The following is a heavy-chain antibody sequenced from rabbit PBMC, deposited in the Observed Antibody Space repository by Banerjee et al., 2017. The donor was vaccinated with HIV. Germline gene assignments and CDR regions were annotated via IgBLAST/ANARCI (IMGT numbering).Heavy chain of an antibody. Sequence: QSLEESGGGLVQPEGSLTLTCTASGFSFSSSYYMCWVRQAPGKGLEWIACINGGSSGSTYYASWAKGRFTISKTSSTTVTLQMTSLTAADTATYFCARGADSYGAAGFAYAFTRLDLWGQGTLVTVS. V-gene: IGHV1S40*01. J-gene: IGHJ3*01. CDR2: INGGSSGST. CDR3: ARGADSYGAAGFAYAFTRLDL. D-gene: IGHD6-1*01. CDR1: GFSFSSSYY.